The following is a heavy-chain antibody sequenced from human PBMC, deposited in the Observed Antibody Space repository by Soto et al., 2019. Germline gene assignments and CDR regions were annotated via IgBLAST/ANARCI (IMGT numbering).Heavy chain of an antibody. Sequence: GGSLRLSCAASGFTFSSYGMHWVRQAPGKGLEWVAVIWYDGSNKYYADSVKGRFTISRDNSKNTLYLQMNSLRAEDTAVCYCAASVDLGSDFDYWGQGTLVTVSS. CDR3: AASVDLGSDFDY. CDR1: GFTFSSYG. D-gene: IGHD3-10*01. CDR2: IWYDGSNK. J-gene: IGHJ4*02. V-gene: IGHV3-33*01.